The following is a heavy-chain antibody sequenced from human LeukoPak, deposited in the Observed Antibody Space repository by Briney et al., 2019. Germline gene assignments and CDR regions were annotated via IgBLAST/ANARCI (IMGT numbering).Heavy chain of an antibody. Sequence: GGSLRLSCAASGFTFSSYAMSWVRQAPGKGLEWVSAISGSGGSTYYADSVKGRFTISRDNSKNTLYLQMNSLRAEDTAVYYCAKGGKGTMVRGPKAGMDVWGQGTTVTVSS. D-gene: IGHD3-10*01. J-gene: IGHJ6*02. CDR2: ISGSGGST. V-gene: IGHV3-23*01. CDR1: GFTFSSYA. CDR3: AKGGKGTMVRGPKAGMDV.